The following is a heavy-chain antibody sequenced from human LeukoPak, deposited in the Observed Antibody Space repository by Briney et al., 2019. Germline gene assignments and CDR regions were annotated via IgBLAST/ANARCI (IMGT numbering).Heavy chain of an antibody. V-gene: IGHV3-15*01. Sequence: GGSLRLSCAASGSSFTNSWMNWVRQAPGKGLETVGRIKSKSDGGTTDYAAPVKGRFTISRDDPKITLYLQMNSLKTEDTAVYYCAHGLWHYDAFDVWGQGTMVTVSS. CDR1: GSSFTNSW. CDR2: IKSKSDGGTT. CDR3: AHGLWHYDAFDV. D-gene: IGHD3-10*01. J-gene: IGHJ3*01.